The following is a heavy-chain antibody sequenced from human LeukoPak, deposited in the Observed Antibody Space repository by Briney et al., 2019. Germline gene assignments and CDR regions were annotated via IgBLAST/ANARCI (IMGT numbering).Heavy chain of an antibody. V-gene: IGHV1-69*01. Sequence: ASVKVSCKASGGTFSSYAISWVRQAPGQGLEWMGGIIPIFGTANYAQKFQGRVTITADESTSTAYMELSSLRSEDTAVYYCARVRCGGGSCYFYGMDVWGQGTTVTVSS. CDR1: GGTFSSYA. CDR3: ARVRCGGGSCYFYGMDV. CDR2: IIPIFGTA. D-gene: IGHD2-15*01. J-gene: IGHJ6*02.